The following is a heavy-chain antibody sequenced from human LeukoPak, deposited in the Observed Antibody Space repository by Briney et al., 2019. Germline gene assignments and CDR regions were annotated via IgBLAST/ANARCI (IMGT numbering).Heavy chain of an antibody. Sequence: SETLSLTCAVYGGSFSGYYWSWIRQPPGKGLEWIGEINHSGSTNYNPSLKSRVTISVDTSKNQFSLKLSSVTAADTAVYYCAKEGYYYLDVWGKGTTVTISS. J-gene: IGHJ6*03. CDR2: INHSGST. CDR1: GGSFSGYY. V-gene: IGHV4-34*01. CDR3: AKEGYYYLDV.